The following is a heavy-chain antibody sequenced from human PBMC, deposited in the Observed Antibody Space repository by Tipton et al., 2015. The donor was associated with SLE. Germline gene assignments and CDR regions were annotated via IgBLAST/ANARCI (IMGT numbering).Heavy chain of an antibody. CDR3: ARVEGGTPYYYDSAGFDS. Sequence: TLSLTCVVSGGSISSDGSYWSWVRQPAGKGLQWIGHIDKSGRSYYNPSLKSRVTISRDTSQNQLSLTLTSVTAADTAVYYCARVEGGTPYYYDSAGFDSWGHGTLVTVSS. J-gene: IGHJ4*01. D-gene: IGHD3-22*01. CDR2: IDKSGRS. V-gene: IGHV4-61*09. CDR1: GGSISSDGSY.